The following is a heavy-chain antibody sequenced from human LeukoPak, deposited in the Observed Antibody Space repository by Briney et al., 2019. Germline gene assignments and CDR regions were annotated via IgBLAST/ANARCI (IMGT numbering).Heavy chain of an antibody. CDR2: IYYSGST. CDR1: GGSISSSGYY. Sequence: PSETLSLTCTVSGGSISSSGYYWGWIRQPPGKGLEWIGTIYYSGSTNYNPSLKSRVTMSVDTSKNQFSLKLSSVSAADTAVYYCARRPSYDFWSGYSVYYFDYWGQGTLVTVSS. D-gene: IGHD3-3*01. V-gene: IGHV4-39*01. CDR3: ARRPSYDFWSGYSVYYFDY. J-gene: IGHJ4*02.